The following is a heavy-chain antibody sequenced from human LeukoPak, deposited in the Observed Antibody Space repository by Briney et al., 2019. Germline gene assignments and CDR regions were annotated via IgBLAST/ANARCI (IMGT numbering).Heavy chain of an antibody. CDR1: GFTFTNYG. J-gene: IGHJ4*02. CDR3: ARDLSPVVRASPMGY. CDR2: ITYDGYYK. Sequence: GGSLRLSCAASGFTFTNYGMHWVRQAPGKGLEWVALITYDGYYKYYSDSVKGRFTISSDTSKNTLYLQMDSLRAEDTAVYYCARDLSPVVRASPMGYWGQGTPVTVSS. V-gene: IGHV3-30*03. D-gene: IGHD3-10*01.